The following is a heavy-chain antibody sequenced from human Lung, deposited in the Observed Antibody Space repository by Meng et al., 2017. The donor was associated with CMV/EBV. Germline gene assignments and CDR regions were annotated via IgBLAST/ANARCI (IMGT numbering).Heavy chain of an antibody. V-gene: IGHV4-39*01. J-gene: IGHJ4*02. CDR1: GDSISSSSHY. CDR2: IYYNGNT. Sequence: SXTLSLXCTVSGDSISSSSHYWGWIRQPPGKGLEWIGSIYYNGNTYYNPSLKSRVSISVDTSKNQFSLNLSSVTAADTAVYYCARHLSPYYDSSGYYFDSWGQGTLVTVSS. CDR3: ARHLSPYYDSSGYYFDS. D-gene: IGHD3-22*01.